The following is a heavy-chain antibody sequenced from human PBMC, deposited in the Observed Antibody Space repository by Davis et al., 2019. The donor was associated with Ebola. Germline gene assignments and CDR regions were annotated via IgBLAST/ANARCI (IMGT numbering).Heavy chain of an antibody. CDR2: ISYDGSNK. Sequence: GESLKISCAASGFTFSSYAMHWVRQAPGKGLEWVAVISYDGSNKYYADSVKGRFTISRDNSKNTLYLQMNTLRVEDTAIYYCVPGTWIRGQGTLVTVSS. V-gene: IGHV3-30-3*01. D-gene: IGHD5-18*01. J-gene: IGHJ4*02. CDR3: VPGTWI. CDR1: GFTFSSYA.